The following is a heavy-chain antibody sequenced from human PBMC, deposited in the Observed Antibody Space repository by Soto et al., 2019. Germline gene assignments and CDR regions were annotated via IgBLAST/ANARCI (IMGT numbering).Heavy chain of an antibody. D-gene: IGHD2-2*01. CDR1: GYTFTSYG. CDR2: ISAYNGNT. J-gene: IGHJ5*02. Sequence: QVQLVQSGAEVKKPGASVKVSCKASGYTFTSYGISWVRQAPGQGLEWMGWISAYNGNTNYAQKLQGRVTMTTDTSTSPAYMELRSLRSDDTAVYFCARGVGPLVSSTSGWFDPWGQGTLVTVSS. CDR3: ARGVGPLVSSTSGWFDP. V-gene: IGHV1-18*01.